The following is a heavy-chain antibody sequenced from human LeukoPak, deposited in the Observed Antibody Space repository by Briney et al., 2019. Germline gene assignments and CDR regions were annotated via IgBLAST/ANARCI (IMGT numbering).Heavy chain of an antibody. CDR3: ARGSYYGYYYFDY. V-gene: IGHV3-23*01. CDR1: AFSFSSYA. D-gene: IGHD1-26*01. Sequence: LRLSCAASAFSFSSYAMSVVRQAPGKRLEWVSGISRSGGSTNYADSVKGRFTISRDNSKSTLYLQMNSLRAEDTAVYYCARGSYYGYYYFDYWGQGTLVTVSS. CDR2: ISRSGGST. J-gene: IGHJ4*02.